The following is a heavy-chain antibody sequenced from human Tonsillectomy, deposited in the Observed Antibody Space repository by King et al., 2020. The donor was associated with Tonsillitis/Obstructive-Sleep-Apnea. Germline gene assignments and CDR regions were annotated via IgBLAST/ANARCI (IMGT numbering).Heavy chain of an antibody. CDR3: VKGHDYGESDPDY. Sequence: VQLVESGGGLVQPGGSLRLSCSASGFTFSSYAMHWVRQAPGKGLEYVSAISSNGGSTYYADSVKGRFTISRDNSKNTLYLQMSSLRAEDTAVYYCVKGHDYGESDPDYWGQGTLVTVSS. V-gene: IGHV3-64D*06. CDR1: GFTFSSYA. D-gene: IGHD4-17*01. J-gene: IGHJ4*02. CDR2: ISSNGGST.